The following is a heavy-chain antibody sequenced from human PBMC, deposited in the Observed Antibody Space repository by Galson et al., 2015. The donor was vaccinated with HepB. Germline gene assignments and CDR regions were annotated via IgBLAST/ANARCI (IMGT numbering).Heavy chain of an antibody. Sequence: SVKVSCKASGGSFNTYAINWLRQAPGQGLEWMGGIIPTFDTPIYAQRFQDRVTITADKSTSTAYMELSSLTSDDTALYYCARDRTHYYDTSGYSGAFEIRGQGTMVTVSS. CDR1: GGSFNTYA. CDR3: ARDRTHYYDTSGYSGAFEI. V-gene: IGHV1-69*06. D-gene: IGHD3-22*01. CDR2: IIPTFDTP. J-gene: IGHJ3*02.